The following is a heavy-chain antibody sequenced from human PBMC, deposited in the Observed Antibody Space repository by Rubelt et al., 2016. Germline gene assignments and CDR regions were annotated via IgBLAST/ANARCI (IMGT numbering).Heavy chain of an antibody. CDR1: GFTFTSYA. J-gene: IGHJ4*02. Sequence: VQLAESGGGVVQPGRSLSLSCAASGFTFTSYAMHWVRQAPGKGLEWISAVSGTGRKTYYADSVKGRFIISRDNSRNTVDLRMNSLRADDTAIYYCTKGFGEGDYWGQGTPVTVSS. CDR3: TKGFGEGDY. CDR2: VSGTGRKT. D-gene: IGHD3-3*01. V-gene: IGHV3-23*04.